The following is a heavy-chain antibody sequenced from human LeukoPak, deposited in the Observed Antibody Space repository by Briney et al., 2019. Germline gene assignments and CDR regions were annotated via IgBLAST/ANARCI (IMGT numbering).Heavy chain of an antibody. CDR1: GGSLNNYY. D-gene: IGHD1-14*01. J-gene: IGHJ4*02. CDR3: ARGHIRSREIDY. CDR2: IYYSGST. V-gene: IGHV4-59*01. Sequence: SETLSLTCTVSGGSLNNYYWSWIRQPPGKGLEWLGYIYYSGSTKYNPSLKSRVSLSVDTSKNQFSLNLTSVTAADTAVYYCARGHIRSREIDYWGQGTLVTVSS.